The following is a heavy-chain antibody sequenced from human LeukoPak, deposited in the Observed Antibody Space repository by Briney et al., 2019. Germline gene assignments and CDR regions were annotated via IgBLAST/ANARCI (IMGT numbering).Heavy chain of an antibody. CDR2: IYHSGST. J-gene: IGHJ3*02. Sequence: SETLSLTCAVSGGSISSSNWWSWVRQPPGKGLEWIGEIYHSGSTNYNPSLKSRVTISVDKSKNQFSLKLSSVTAADTAVYYCAKSGSYQSDAFDIWGQGTMVTVSS. CDR1: GGSISSSNW. V-gene: IGHV4-4*02. D-gene: IGHD1-26*01. CDR3: AKSGSYQSDAFDI.